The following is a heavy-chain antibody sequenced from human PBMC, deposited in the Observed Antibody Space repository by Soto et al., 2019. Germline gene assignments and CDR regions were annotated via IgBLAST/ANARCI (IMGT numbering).Heavy chain of an antibody. Sequence: QITLKESGPTLVKPTQTLTLTCTFSGFSLSTSGVGVGWIRQPPGKALEWLALIYWDDDKRYSPSLKSRLTIXKXXSKHQVVLTLTNMDPVDTATYYCAHLGPGIDAFDIWGQGTMVTVSS. CDR1: GFSLSTSGVG. CDR3: AHLGPGIDAFDI. V-gene: IGHV2-5*02. J-gene: IGHJ3*02. CDR2: IYWDDDK.